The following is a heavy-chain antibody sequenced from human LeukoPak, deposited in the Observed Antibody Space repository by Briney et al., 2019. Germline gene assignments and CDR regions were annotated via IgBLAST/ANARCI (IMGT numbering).Heavy chain of an antibody. Sequence: GSLRLSCVASGLAFSSYWMNWVRQAPGKGLVWVSRIASDGSSTTYADSVKGRFSISRDNAKNTLYLQMNSLRVEGTAVYYCARGRPHGNDYWGQGTLVTVSS. J-gene: IGHJ4*02. V-gene: IGHV3-74*01. CDR3: ARGRPHGNDY. CDR1: GLAFSSYW. CDR2: IASDGSST. D-gene: IGHD4-23*01.